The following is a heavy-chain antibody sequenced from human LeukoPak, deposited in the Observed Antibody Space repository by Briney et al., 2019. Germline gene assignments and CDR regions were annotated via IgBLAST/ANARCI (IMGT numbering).Heavy chain of an antibody. V-gene: IGHV6-1*01. Sequence: SQTLSLTCAISGDSVSTNTAAWNWIRQSPSRGLEWLGKTYYRSKWYSDYALSVKSRITLNPDTSKNQFPLQLSSVTPEDTAVYYCARSNNGPLDYWGQGTLVTVSS. D-gene: IGHD2-8*01. CDR1: GDSVSTNTAA. J-gene: IGHJ4*02. CDR2: TYYRSKWYS. CDR3: ARSNNGPLDY.